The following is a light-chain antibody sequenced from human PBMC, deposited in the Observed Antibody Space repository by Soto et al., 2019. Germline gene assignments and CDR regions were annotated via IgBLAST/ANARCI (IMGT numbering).Light chain of an antibody. CDR3: QSYDRSLSDFV. V-gene: IGLV2-14*01. J-gene: IGLJ1*01. CDR1: SSDVGGYNY. CDR2: AIS. Sequence: QSVLTQPASVSGSPGQSITISCTGTSSDVGGYNYVSWYQQHPGKAPKLIIYAISNRPSGVPNRFSGSKSGTSASLAITGLLADDEADYYCQSYDRSLSDFVFGSGTKVTVL.